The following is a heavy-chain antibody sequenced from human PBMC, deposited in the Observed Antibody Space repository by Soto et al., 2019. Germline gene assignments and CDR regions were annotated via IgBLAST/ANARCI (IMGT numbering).Heavy chain of an antibody. Sequence: ASVTVSCQASGYTFTSYGISWVRQAPGQGLEWMGWISAYNGNTNYAQKLQGRVTMTTDTSTSTAYMELRSLRSDDTAVYYCASLVAAAGYDLREAWFDPWGQGTLVTVSS. V-gene: IGHV1-18*01. CDR3: ASLVAAAGYDLREAWFDP. J-gene: IGHJ5*02. D-gene: IGHD6-13*01. CDR2: ISAYNGNT. CDR1: GYTFTSYG.